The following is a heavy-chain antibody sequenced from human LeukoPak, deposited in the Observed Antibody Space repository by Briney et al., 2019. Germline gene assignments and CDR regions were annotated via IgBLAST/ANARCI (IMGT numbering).Heavy chain of an antibody. CDR2: INPNSGGT. D-gene: IGHD2-15*01. V-gene: IGHV1-2*02. CDR3: ARAQDVLADDAFDI. Sequence: ASVKVSCKASGYTFTGYYMHWVRQAPGQGLEWIGWINPNSGGTNYAQKFQGRVTMTRDTSISTAYMELSRLRSDDTAVYYCARAQDVLADDAFDIWGQGTMVTVSS. CDR1: GYTFTGYY. J-gene: IGHJ3*02.